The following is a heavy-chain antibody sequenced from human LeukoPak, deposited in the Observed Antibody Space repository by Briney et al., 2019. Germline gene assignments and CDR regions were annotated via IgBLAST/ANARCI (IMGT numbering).Heavy chain of an antibody. J-gene: IGHJ4*02. V-gene: IGHV3-23*01. D-gene: IGHD6-6*01. CDR3: ASGSSSVGY. CDR1: GFTFRSHA. CDR2: IYENGGTT. Sequence: GGSLRLSCVGSGFTFRSHAMSWVRQAPEKGLEFVSGIYENGGTTYYADSVKGRFSISRDNSKNTLYLQMNNLRAEDTAVYYCASGSSSVGYWGQGTRVTVSS.